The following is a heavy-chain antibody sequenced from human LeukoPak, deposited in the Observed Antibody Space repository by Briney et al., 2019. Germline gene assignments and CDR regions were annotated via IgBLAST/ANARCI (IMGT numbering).Heavy chain of an antibody. J-gene: IGHJ4*02. V-gene: IGHV3-30*04. CDR3: ARWDREYFDY. CDR1: GFTFTNYD. CDR2: VSLDGNDK. Sequence: GGSLRLSCAASGFTFTNYDIHWVRQAPGKGLEWVAVVSLDGNDKYYADSVKGRFTISRDNSRNTLYLQMNSLGAEDTAVYYCARWDREYFDYWGQGTLVTVSS. D-gene: IGHD1-26*01.